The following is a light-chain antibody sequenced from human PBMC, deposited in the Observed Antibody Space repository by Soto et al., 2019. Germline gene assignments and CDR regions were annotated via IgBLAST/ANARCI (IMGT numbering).Light chain of an antibody. V-gene: IGLV2-8*01. J-gene: IGLJ3*02. Sequence: QSVLTQPPSASGSPGQSVTISCTGTSSDVGGYNYVSWYQHHPGKAPKLMIYEVSKRPSGVPDRFSGSKSGNTASLTVSGRQADDEADYYCNSYAGNSWVFGGGTKLTVL. CDR1: SSDVGGYNY. CDR3: NSYAGNSWV. CDR2: EVS.